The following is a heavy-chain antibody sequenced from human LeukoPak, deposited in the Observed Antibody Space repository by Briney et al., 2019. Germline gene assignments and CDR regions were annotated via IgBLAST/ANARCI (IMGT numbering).Heavy chain of an antibody. CDR3: AKDGGY. CDR2: ISYDGSNK. J-gene: IGHJ4*02. Sequence: GRSLRLSCAASGFTFSSYGMHWVRQAPGKGLEWVAVISYDGSNKYYADSVKSRFTISRDNSKNTLYLQMNSLRAEDTAVYYCAKDGGYWGQGTLVTVSS. CDR1: GFTFSSYG. V-gene: IGHV3-30*18. D-gene: IGHD3-3*01.